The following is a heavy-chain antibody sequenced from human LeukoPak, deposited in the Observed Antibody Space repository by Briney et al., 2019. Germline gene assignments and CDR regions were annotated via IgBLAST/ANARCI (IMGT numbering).Heavy chain of an antibody. Sequence: TGGSLRLSCAASGFTFSSYGMHWVRQAPGKGLEWVAVISYDGSNKYYADSVKGRFTISRDNSKTTLYLQMNSLRAEATAVYYCSKAQEYSSSALYYLYYGLDVWGQGTTVTVSS. CDR3: SKAQEYSSSALYYLYYGLDV. J-gene: IGHJ6*02. CDR2: ISYDGSNK. CDR1: GFTFSSYG. V-gene: IGHV3-30*18. D-gene: IGHD6-6*01.